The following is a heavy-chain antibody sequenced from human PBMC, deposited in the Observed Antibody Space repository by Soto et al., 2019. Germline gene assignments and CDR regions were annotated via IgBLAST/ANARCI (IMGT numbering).Heavy chain of an antibody. CDR2: IIPIFGTA. D-gene: IGHD3-10*01. CDR3: AREYHYGRCPWY. J-gene: IGHJ4*02. CDR1: GGTFSSYA. V-gene: IGHV1-69*13. Sequence: ASVKVSCKASGGTFSSYAISWVRQAPGQGLEWMGGIIPIFGTANYAQKFQGRVTITADESTSTAYMELSSLRSEDTAVYYCAREYHYGRCPWYWGQGTLVTRSS.